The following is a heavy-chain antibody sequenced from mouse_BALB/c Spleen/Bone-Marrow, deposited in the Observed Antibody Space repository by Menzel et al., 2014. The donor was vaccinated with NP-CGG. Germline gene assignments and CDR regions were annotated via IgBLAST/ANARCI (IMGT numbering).Heavy chain of an antibody. CDR3: ARDRGYDVGFAY. CDR1: GFSLXGYG. D-gene: IGHD2-2*01. CDR2: IWGDGST. J-gene: IGHJ3*01. Sequence: VQLQQSGPGLVAPSQSLSITCTVSGFSLXGYGVNWVRQPPGKGLEWLGMIWGDGSTDYNSALKSRLSISKDNSKSQAFLKMNSLQTDDTARYYCARDRGYDVGFAYWGQGTLVTVSA. V-gene: IGHV2-6-7*01.